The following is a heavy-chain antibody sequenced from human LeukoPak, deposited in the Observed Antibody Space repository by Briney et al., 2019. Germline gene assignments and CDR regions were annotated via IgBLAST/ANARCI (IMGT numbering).Heavy chain of an antibody. J-gene: IGHJ5*02. D-gene: IGHD3-16*01. V-gene: IGHV1-46*03. CDR3: TVPQSGGNWFDP. CDR2: INPSGGST. Sequence: ASVKVSCKASGYTFTSYYMHWVRQAPGQGLEWMGIINPSGGSTSYAQKFQGRVTMTRDTSTSTVYMELSSLRSEDTAVYYCTVPQSGGNWFDPWGPGTQVTVSS. CDR1: GYTFTSYY.